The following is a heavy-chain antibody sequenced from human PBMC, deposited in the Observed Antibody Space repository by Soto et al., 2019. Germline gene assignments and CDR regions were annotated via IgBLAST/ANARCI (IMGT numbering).Heavy chain of an antibody. D-gene: IGHD6-19*01. Sequence: PSETLSLTCTVSGGSISSGSSYWGWIRQPPGKGLEWIGSIYYLGNTYYNPSLGSRVSISVDTSKNQFSLKLKSVTAADTAVYYCATQAVAGQNYYYSYYMDVWGKGTTVTVSS. CDR1: GGSISSGSSY. V-gene: IGHV4-39*07. CDR2: IYYLGNT. J-gene: IGHJ6*03. CDR3: ATQAVAGQNYYYSYYMDV.